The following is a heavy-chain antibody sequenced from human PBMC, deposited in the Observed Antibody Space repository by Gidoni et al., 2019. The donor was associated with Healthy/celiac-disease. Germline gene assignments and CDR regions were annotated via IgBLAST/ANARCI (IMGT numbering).Heavy chain of an antibody. Sequence: EWVSYISSSGSTIYYADSVKGRFTISRDNAKNSLYLQMNSLRAEDTAVYYCARVSGYSSGWRTLAFDIWGQGTMVTVSS. CDR3: ARVSGYSSGWRTLAFDI. CDR2: ISSSGSTI. D-gene: IGHD6-19*01. V-gene: IGHV3-48*03. J-gene: IGHJ3*02.